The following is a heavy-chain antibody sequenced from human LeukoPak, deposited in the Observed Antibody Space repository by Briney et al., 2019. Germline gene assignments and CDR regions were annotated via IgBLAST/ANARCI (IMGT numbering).Heavy chain of an antibody. CDR2: ISRSSTDT. CDR1: GFTFTDFY. Sequence: PGGSLRLSCAASGFTFTDFYMSWIRQAPGKGLEWLSDISRSSTDTNYADSVKGRFTISRDNAKNSLSLQLNSLRAEDTAVYYCARKTYYYDSGSYSKSYYFDYWGQGTLVTVSS. D-gene: IGHD3-10*01. J-gene: IGHJ4*02. V-gene: IGHV3-11*06. CDR3: ARKTYYYDSGSYSKSYYFDY.